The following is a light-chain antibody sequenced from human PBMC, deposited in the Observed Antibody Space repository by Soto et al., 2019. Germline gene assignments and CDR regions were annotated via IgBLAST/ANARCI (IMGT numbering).Light chain of an antibody. V-gene: IGKV3-20*01. CDR3: QQYINCPT. Sequence: IVSTQSPVTLSLSTGEGPTLSCRASQSVTGTNLAWHQQRAGQAPRLLIYDAVRRATGIPDMFSGSGSGTVFTITISRLEPEDFAVYYCQQYINCPTFGRGTKVDIK. CDR2: DAV. J-gene: IGKJ4*01. CDR1: QSVTGTN.